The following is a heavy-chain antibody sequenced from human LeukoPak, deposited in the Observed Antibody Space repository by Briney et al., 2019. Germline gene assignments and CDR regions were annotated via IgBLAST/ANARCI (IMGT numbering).Heavy chain of an antibody. CDR2: INHSGST. CDR1: GGSFSGYY. CDR3: ARAGYCSGGSCYEYNWFDP. V-gene: IGHV4-34*01. Sequence: SETLSLTCAVYGGSFSGYYWSWIRQPPGKGLEWIGEINHSGSTNYNPSLKSRVTISVDTSKNQFSLKLSSVTAADTAVYYCARAGYCSGGSCYEYNWFDPWGQGTLVTVSS. D-gene: IGHD2-15*01. J-gene: IGHJ5*02.